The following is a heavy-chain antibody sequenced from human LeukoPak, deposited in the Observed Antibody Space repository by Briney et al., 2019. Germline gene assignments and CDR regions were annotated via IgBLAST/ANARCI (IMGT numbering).Heavy chain of an antibody. Sequence: GGSLRLSCAASGFTFSSYAMSWVRQAPGKGLEWVSAISGSGGSTYYADSVKGRFTISRDNSKNTLYLQMNSLRAEDTAVYYCARGGDGRDYGDYQEDYYYYYMDVWGKGTTVTISS. CDR2: ISGSGGST. D-gene: IGHD4-17*01. CDR3: ARGGDGRDYGDYQEDYYYYYMDV. J-gene: IGHJ6*03. V-gene: IGHV3-23*01. CDR1: GFTFSSYA.